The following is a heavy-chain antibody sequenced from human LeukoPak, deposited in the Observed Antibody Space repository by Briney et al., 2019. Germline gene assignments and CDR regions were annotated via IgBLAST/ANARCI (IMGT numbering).Heavy chain of an antibody. D-gene: IGHD5-24*01. Sequence: GGSLRLSCAASGFTFSSYAMHWVRQAPGKGLEWVAVISYDGSNKYYADSVKGRFTISSDNSKNTLYLQMNSLRAEDTAVYYCAREEMATDYYYYGMDVWGQGTTVTVS. CDR1: GFTFSSYA. CDR3: AREEMATDYYYYGMDV. CDR2: ISYDGSNK. V-gene: IGHV3-30-3*01. J-gene: IGHJ6*02.